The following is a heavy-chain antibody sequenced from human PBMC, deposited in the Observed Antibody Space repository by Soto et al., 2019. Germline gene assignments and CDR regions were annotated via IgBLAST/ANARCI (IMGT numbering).Heavy chain of an antibody. CDR2: IKQDGSEK. Sequence: LRLSCAASGFTFSGYWMSWVRQAPGKGLEWVANIKQDGSEKYYVDSVKGRFTISRDDAKNSLYLQMNSLRAEDTAVYYCARVTYYYDSSGYLPPYYFDYWGQGTLVTVSS. CDR1: GFTFSGYW. V-gene: IGHV3-7*01. CDR3: ARVTYYYDSSGYLPPYYFDY. D-gene: IGHD3-22*01. J-gene: IGHJ4*02.